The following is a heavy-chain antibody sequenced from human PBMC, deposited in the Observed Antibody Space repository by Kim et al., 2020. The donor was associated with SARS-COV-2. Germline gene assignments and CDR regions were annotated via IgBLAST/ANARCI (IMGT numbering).Heavy chain of an antibody. V-gene: IGHV3-33*06. J-gene: IGHJ3*02. CDR2: IWYDGSNK. D-gene: IGHD5-12*01. CDR1: GFTFSSYG. Sequence: GGSLRLSCAASGFTFSSYGMHWVRQAPGKGLEWVAVIWYDGSNKYYADSVKGRFTISRDNSKNTLYLQMNSLRAEDTAVYYCAKDKYSGYDYPDSSNAFDIWGQGTMVTVSS. CDR3: AKDKYSGYDYPDSSNAFDI.